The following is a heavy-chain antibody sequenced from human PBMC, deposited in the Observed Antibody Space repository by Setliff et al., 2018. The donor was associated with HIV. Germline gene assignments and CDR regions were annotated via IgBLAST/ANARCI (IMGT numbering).Heavy chain of an antibody. D-gene: IGHD3-16*01. CDR3: ARDSRMIMEGTDY. J-gene: IGHJ4*02. Sequence: SETLSLTCTVSGGSVSSGSHYWNWIRQPPGKGLEWIGSVYYGGDTYYNPSLKSRVTISADTSNNQFSLKLNSLTAADTAIYYCARDSRMIMEGTDYWGQGILVTVSS. CDR2: VYYGGDT. CDR1: GGSVSSGSHY. V-gene: IGHV4-39*01.